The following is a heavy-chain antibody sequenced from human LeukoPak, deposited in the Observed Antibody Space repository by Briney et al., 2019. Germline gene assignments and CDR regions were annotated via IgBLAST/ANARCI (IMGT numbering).Heavy chain of an antibody. J-gene: IGHJ6*02. CDR3: AKAIVGATKGRDYYYYYGMDV. D-gene: IGHD1-26*01. V-gene: IGHV3-23*01. Sequence: GGSLRLSCAASGFTFSSYAMSWVRQAPGKGLEWVSAISGSGGSTYYADSVKGRFTISRDNSKNTLYLQMNSLRAEDTAVYYCAKAIVGATKGRDYYYYYGMDVWGQGTLVTVSS. CDR2: ISGSGGST. CDR1: GFTFSSYA.